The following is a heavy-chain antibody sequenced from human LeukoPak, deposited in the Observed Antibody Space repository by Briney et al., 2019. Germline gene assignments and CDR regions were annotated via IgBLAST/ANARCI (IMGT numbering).Heavy chain of an antibody. CDR1: GFTFSSYA. J-gene: IGHJ4*02. Sequence: PTGGSLRLSCAASGFTFSSYAMSWVRQAPGKGLEWVSAISGSGGSTYYADSVKGRFTISRDNSKNTLYLQMNSLRAEDAAVYYCARDDGSGFFDYWGQGTLVTVSS. CDR2: ISGSGGST. V-gene: IGHV3-23*01. CDR3: ARDDGSGFFDY. D-gene: IGHD3-22*01.